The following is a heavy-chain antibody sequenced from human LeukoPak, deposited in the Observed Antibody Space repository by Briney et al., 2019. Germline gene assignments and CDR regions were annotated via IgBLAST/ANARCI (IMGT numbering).Heavy chain of an antibody. V-gene: IGHV1-46*01. CDR1: GYTFTTYY. J-gene: IGHJ4*02. CDR3: ARGITFKIDY. Sequence: ASVKVSCKASGYTFTTYYLHWVRQAPGQGLEWMGFINPSGGGTTYAQEFQSRVTMTRDTSATTVSMELVRLRSEDTAVYYCARGITFKIDYWGQGTLVTVSS. CDR2: INPSGGGT. D-gene: IGHD3-16*01.